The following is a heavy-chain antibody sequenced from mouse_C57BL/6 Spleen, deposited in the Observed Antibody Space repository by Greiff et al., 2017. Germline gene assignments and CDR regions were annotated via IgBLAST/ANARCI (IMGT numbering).Heavy chain of an antibody. Sequence: VQLQQSGPELVKPGASVKISCKASGYTFTDYYINWVKQRPGQGLEWIGWIFPGSGSTYYNEKFKGKATLTVDKSSSTAYMLLSSLTSEDSAVYFCARSTTVVADWYFDVWGTGTTVTVSS. CDR2: IFPGSGST. CDR3: ARSTTVVADWYFDV. J-gene: IGHJ1*03. D-gene: IGHD1-1*01. CDR1: GYTFTDYY. V-gene: IGHV1-75*01.